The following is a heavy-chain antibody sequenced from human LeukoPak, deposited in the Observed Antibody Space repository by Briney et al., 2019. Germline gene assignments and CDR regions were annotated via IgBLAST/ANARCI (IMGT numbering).Heavy chain of an antibody. CDR1: GFTFRTYW. V-gene: IGHV3-7*03. CDR2: IKHDGSEK. Sequence: GGSLRLSCAASGFTFRTYWMSWVRQAPGKGLEWVANIKHDGSEKNYVDSVKGRFTISRDTAKNSLYLQMNNLRAEDTALYYCARNNDMDVWGQGTTVIVSS. D-gene: IGHD1/OR15-1a*01. CDR3: ARNNDMDV. J-gene: IGHJ6*02.